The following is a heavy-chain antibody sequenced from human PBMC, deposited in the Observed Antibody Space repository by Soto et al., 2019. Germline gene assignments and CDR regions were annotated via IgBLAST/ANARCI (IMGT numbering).Heavy chain of an antibody. V-gene: IGHV3-23*01. CDR1: GFTFSSYA. Sequence: GGSLRLSCAASGFTFSSYAMSWVRQPPGSGLEWVSAISGSSGSTYYADSVKGRFTISRDNSKNSLYLQMNSLRDEDTAVYYCARDTLPTYYDFWSGYYTGRYYYYYGMDVWGQGTTVTVSS. CDR2: ISGSSGST. CDR3: ARDTLPTYYDFWSGYYTGRYYYYYGMDV. D-gene: IGHD3-3*01. J-gene: IGHJ6*02.